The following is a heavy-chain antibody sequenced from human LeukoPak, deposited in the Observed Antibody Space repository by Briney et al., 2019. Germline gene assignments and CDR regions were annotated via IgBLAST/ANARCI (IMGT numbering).Heavy chain of an antibody. D-gene: IGHD6-19*01. J-gene: IGHJ6*03. CDR1: GGTFSSYA. CDR2: IIPIFGTA. CDR3: ARGKVAGVNYYYYMDV. Sequence: ASVKVSCKASGGTFSSYAISWVRQAPGQGLEWMGGIIPIFGTANYAQKFQGRVTITADKSTSTAYMELSSLRSEDTAVYYCARGKVAGVNYYYYMDVWGKGTTVTVSS. V-gene: IGHV1-69*06.